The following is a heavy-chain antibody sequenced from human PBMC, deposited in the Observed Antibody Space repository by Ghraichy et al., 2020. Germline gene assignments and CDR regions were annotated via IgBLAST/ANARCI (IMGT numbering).Heavy chain of an antibody. J-gene: IGHJ4*02. Sequence: GGSLRLSCAASGFTFISYAMSWVRQAPGKGLEWVSAISGSGGNTYYADSVKGRFTISRDNSRNTLYLQMNSLRAEDPAVYYCAGGYSYGGPYWGQGTLVTVSS. CDR2: ISGSGGNT. D-gene: IGHD5-18*01. V-gene: IGHV3-23*01. CDR3: AGGYSYGGPY. CDR1: GFTFISYA.